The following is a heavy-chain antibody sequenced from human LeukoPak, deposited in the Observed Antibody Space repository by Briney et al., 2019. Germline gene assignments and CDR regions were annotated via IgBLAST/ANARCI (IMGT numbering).Heavy chain of an antibody. V-gene: IGHV3-21*01. CDR3: ARDHDPPTDYDSLTGYSEPDAFDI. D-gene: IGHD3-9*01. CDR2: ITSSSSYI. J-gene: IGHJ3*02. Sequence: GGSLRLSYAASGFTFSSYSMNWVRQAPGKGLEWVSSITSSSSYIYYADSVKGRFTISRDNAKNALYLQMNSLRAEDTAVYYCARDHDPPTDYDSLTGYSEPDAFDIWGQGTMVTVSS. CDR1: GFTFSSYS.